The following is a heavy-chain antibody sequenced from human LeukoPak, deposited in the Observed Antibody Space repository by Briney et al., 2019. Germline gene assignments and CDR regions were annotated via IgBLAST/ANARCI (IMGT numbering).Heavy chain of an antibody. J-gene: IGHJ4*02. V-gene: IGHV3-21*01. CDR1: GFTFSSYS. Sequence: GGSLRLSCAASGFTFSSYSTNWVRQAPGKGLEWVSSISSSSSYIYYADSVKGRFTISRDNAKNSLYLQMNSLRAEDTAVYYCARDRTRGGSKRGFDYWGQGTLVTVSS. CDR3: ARDRTRGGSKRGFDY. D-gene: IGHD3-16*01. CDR2: ISSSSSYI.